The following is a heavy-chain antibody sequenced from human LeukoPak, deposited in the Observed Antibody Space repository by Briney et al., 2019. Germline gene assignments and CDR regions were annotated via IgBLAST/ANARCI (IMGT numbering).Heavy chain of an antibody. CDR1: GFTFSSYW. Sequence: GGSLRLSCAVSGFTFSSYWMHWVRQAPGKGLVCVSRINSDGSSTTYADSVKGRFTISRDNAKNTLYLQMNSLRAEDTAVYYCASGNSGSHYVEYYYGMDVWGQGTTVTVSS. CDR3: ASGNSGSHYVEYYYGMDV. CDR2: INSDGSST. D-gene: IGHD1-26*01. V-gene: IGHV3-74*01. J-gene: IGHJ6*02.